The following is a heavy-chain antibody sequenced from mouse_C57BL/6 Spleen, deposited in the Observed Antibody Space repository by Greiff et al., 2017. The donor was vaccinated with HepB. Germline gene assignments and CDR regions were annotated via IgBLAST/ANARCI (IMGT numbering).Heavy chain of an antibody. CDR2: IDPSDSET. J-gene: IGHJ1*03. CDR3: ARRRIYYGNPYFDV. Sequence: QVQLQQPGAELVRPGSSVKLSCKASGYTFTSYWMHWVKQRPIQGLEWIGNIDPSDSETHYNQKFKDKATLTVDNSSSTAYMQLSSLTSEDSAVYYCARRRIYYGNPYFDVWGTGTTFTVSS. V-gene: IGHV1-52*01. D-gene: IGHD2-1*01. CDR1: GYTFTSYW.